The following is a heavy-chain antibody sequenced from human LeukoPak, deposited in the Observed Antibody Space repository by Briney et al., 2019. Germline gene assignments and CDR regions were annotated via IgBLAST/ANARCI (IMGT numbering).Heavy chain of an antibody. CDR3: ARNNGMDV. J-gene: IGHJ6*02. V-gene: IGHV3-7*03. Sequence: GGSLRLSCAASGFALSSHWMTWVRQVPGRGPEWVANVNRDGSETYYLDSVKGRFTISKDNAKNSLYLQMNSPRAEDTALYHCARNNGMDVWGQGTTVIVSS. CDR1: GFALSSHW. CDR2: VNRDGSET.